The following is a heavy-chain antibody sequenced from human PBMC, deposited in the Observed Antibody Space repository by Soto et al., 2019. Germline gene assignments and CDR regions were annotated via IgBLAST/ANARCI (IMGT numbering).Heavy chain of an antibody. CDR3: SRGLGDYATKRLKP. CDR2: IIPIFGTA. D-gene: IGHD4-17*01. J-gene: IGHJ4*02. CDR1: GGTFSIYS. Sequence: ASVKVSCKASGGTFSIYSISWVRQAPGQGLEWMGGIIPIFGTANYAQKFQGRVTITADESTSTAYMELSSLRSEDTAVYYCSRGLGDYATKRLKPWGQGALVSVXS. V-gene: IGHV1-69*13.